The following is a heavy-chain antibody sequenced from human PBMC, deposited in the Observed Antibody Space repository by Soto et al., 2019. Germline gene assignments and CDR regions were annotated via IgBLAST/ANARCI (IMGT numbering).Heavy chain of an antibody. V-gene: IGHV4-34*01. CDR1: GGSFSGYY. J-gene: IGHJ6*02. Sequence: KPSETLSLTCAVYGGSFSGYYWSWIRQPPGKGLEWIGEINHSGSTNYNPSLKSRVTISVDTSKNQFSLKLSSVTAADTAVYYCARGWDSSGWLGGYYYGMDVWGQGTTVTVSS. CDR3: ARGWDSSGWLGGYYYGMDV. D-gene: IGHD6-19*01. CDR2: INHSGST.